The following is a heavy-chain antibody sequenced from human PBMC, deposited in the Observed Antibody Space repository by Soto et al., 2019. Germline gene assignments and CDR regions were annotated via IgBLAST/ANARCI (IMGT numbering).Heavy chain of an antibody. CDR1: GFTFSNYY. D-gene: IGHD3-16*01. V-gene: IGHV3-72*01. CDR3: TVGGLVNDFGAA. J-gene: IGHJ4*02. CDR2: SKNKADSYIT. Sequence: EVQLVESGGGLVQPGGSLRLSCAASGFTFSNYYMDWVRQAPGKGLEWVGRSKNKADSYITEYAASVKGRFSISREDSKNSLYLQMNSLNTADTAVYYCTVGGLVNDFGAAWGQGLLVTVA.